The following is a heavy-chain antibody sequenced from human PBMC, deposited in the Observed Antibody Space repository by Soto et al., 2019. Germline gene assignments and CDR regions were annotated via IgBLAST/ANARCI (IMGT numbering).Heavy chain of an antibody. CDR3: VRDIR. CDR1: GFTFSNQW. J-gene: IGHJ4*02. Sequence: EVQLVESGGGLVQPGGSLRLSCAASGFTFSNQWMYWVRQSPGKGPVWVSYINSDGSRIAYADSVKGRFTISRDNAKNTLYLQMNSLRVEDTAVYYCVRDIRWGRGTLVTVSS. CDR2: INSDGSRI. V-gene: IGHV3-74*03.